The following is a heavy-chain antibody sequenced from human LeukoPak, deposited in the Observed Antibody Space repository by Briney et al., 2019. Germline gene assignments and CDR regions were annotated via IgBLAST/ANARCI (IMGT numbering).Heavy chain of an antibody. J-gene: IGHJ6*03. CDR3: ARVEEGYGAGRRENYYYYYMDV. D-gene: IGHD3-10*01. CDR2: ISDSGST. CDR1: GGSFSGYY. V-gene: IGHV4-34*01. Sequence: SETLSLTCAVYGGSFSGYYWSWIRQPPRKGLEWIGEISDSGSTNYNPSLKSRVTISVDTSKNQFSLKLSSVTAADTAVYYCARVEEGYGAGRRENYYYYYMDVWGKGTTVTISS.